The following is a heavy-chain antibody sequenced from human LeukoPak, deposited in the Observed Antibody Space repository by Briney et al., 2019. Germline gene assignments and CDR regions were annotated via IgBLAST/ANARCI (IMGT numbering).Heavy chain of an antibody. D-gene: IGHD1-26*01. CDR1: GGSISSYY. Sequence: SETLSLTCTVSGGSISSYYWSWIRQPPGKGLEWIGYIYYSGSTNYNPSLKSRVTISVDTSKNQFSLKLSSVTAADTAVYYCARGWRWATRGLDYWGQGTLVTVSS. J-gene: IGHJ4*02. CDR3: ARGWRWATRGLDY. CDR2: IYYSGST. V-gene: IGHV4-59*12.